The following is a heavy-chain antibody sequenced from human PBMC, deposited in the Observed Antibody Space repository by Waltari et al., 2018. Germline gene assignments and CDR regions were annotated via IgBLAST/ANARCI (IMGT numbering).Heavy chain of an antibody. J-gene: IGHJ4*02. V-gene: IGHV1-69-2*01. CDR1: GYTFTDYY. Sequence: EVQLVQSGAEVKKPGATVKISCKASGYTFTDYYMHWVQQAPGKGLEWMGRVDPEDGETIYAEKFQGRVTITADTSTDTAYMELSSLRSEDTAVYYCATDPSMRDVWWLLIWGQGTLVTVSS. CDR2: VDPEDGET. D-gene: IGHD5-12*01. CDR3: ATDPSMRDVWWLLI.